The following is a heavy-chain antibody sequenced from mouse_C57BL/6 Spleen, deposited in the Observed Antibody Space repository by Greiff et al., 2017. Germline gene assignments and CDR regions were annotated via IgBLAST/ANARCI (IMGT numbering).Heavy chain of an antibody. CDR3: ARREYGSSLGAMDY. CDR2: IDPSDSYT. V-gene: IGHV1-69*01. J-gene: IGHJ4*01. CDR1: GYTFTSYW. D-gene: IGHD1-1*01. Sequence: QVQLQQPGAELVMPGASVKLSCKASGYTFTSYWMHWVKQRPGQGLEWIGEIDPSDSYTNYNQKFKGKSTLTVDKSSSTAYMQLSSLTSEDSAVYYCARREYGSSLGAMDYWGQGTSVTVAS.